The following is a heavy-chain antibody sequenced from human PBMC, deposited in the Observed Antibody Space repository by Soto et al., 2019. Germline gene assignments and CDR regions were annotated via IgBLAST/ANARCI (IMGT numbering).Heavy chain of an antibody. CDR3: ALSLGCSSTSCYDY. CDR1: GYTFTSYG. J-gene: IGHJ4*02. D-gene: IGHD2-2*01. Sequence: VKVSCKASGYTFTSYGISWVRQAPGQGLEWMGWISAYNGNTNYAQKLQGRVTMTTDTSTSTAYMELRSLRSDDTAVYYCALSLGCSSTSCYDYWGQGTLVTVSS. V-gene: IGHV1-18*01. CDR2: ISAYNGNT.